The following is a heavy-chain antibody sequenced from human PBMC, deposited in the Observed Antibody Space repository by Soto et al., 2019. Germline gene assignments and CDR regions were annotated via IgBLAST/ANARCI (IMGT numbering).Heavy chain of an antibody. Sequence: GGSLRLSCAACGFTFDDYAIHWVRQAPWKGLEWVSGISWNSVSIGYADSVKGRFTISRDNAKNSLYLQMNSLRAEDTALYYCAKENQPHGGINWKSRGRTDVWGQGNTGT. CDR3: AKENQPHGGINWKSRGRTDV. V-gene: IGHV3-9*01. CDR1: GFTFDDYA. D-gene: IGHD1-20*01. J-gene: IGHJ6*02. CDR2: ISWNSVSI.